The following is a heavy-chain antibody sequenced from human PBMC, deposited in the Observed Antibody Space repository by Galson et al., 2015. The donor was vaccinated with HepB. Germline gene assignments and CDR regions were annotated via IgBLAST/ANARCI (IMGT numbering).Heavy chain of an antibody. Sequence: SLRLSCAASGFTFSNVRMSWVRQAPGKGLEWVGRIKSKTDGGTTDYAAPVKGRFSVSRDDSKNTLYLQMNSLKTEDTAVYYCTTDDLRAGTTGYWGQGTLVTVSA. CDR3: TTDDLRAGTTGY. D-gene: IGHD1-14*01. J-gene: IGHJ4*02. CDR2: IKSKTDGGTT. V-gene: IGHV3-15*01. CDR1: GFTFSNVR.